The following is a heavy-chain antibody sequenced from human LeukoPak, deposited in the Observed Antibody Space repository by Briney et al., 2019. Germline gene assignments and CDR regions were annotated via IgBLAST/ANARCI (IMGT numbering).Heavy chain of an antibody. D-gene: IGHD3-10*01. V-gene: IGHV4-31*03. CDR2: IYYSGST. Sequence: SQTLSLTCTVSGGSIISGGYYWSWIRQHPGKGLEWIGCIYYSGSTYYNPSLKSRVTISVDTSKNQFSLRLSSVTAADTAVYYCARDQAGRFGNRYYYMDVWGKGTTVTVSS. CDR3: ARDQAGRFGNRYYYMDV. J-gene: IGHJ6*03. CDR1: GGSIISGGYY.